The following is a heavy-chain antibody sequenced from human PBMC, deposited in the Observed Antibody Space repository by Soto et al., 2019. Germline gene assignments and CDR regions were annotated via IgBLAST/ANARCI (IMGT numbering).Heavy chain of an antibody. J-gene: IGHJ3*01. CDR2: VSDSGRST. CDR1: GFTFSSYA. CDR3: ARDQLYYNDISGRPLNAFDV. D-gene: IGHD3-22*01. Sequence: GGSLRLSXAASGFTFSSYAMSWVRQAPGKGLEWVSAVSDSGRSTYSADSVKGRFTISRDNAKNSLYLQMNSLRAEDTAVYYCARDQLYYNDISGRPLNAFDVWGQGTMVTVSS. V-gene: IGHV3-23*01.